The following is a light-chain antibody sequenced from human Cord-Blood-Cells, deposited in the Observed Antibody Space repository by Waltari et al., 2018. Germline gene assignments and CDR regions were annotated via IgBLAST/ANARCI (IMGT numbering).Light chain of an antibody. J-gene: IGLJ1*01. CDR3: MIWPSNALYV. CDR1: SDINVGSYN. V-gene: IGLV5-37*01. CDR2: YYSDSDK. Sequence: QPVLTQPPSSSASPGESARLTCTLPSDINVGSYNIYWYQQQPGSPPRYLLYYYSDSDKGQGSGVPSRFSGSKDASANTGILLISGLQSEDEADYYCMIWPSNALYVFGTGTKVTVL.